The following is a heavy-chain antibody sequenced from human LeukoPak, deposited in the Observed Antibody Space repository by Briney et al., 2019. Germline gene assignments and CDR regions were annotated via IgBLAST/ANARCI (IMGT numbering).Heavy chain of an antibody. D-gene: IGHD6-13*01. J-gene: IGHJ4*02. CDR3: ARDSSSWYYFDY. CDR2: ISYDGSNK. CDR1: GFTFSSYA. Sequence: GGSLRLSCAASGFTFSSYAMHWVRQAPGKGLEWVAVISYDGSNKYYADSVKGRFTISRDNSKNTLYLQMNSLRAEDTAVYYCARDSSSWYYFDYWGQGILVTVSS. V-gene: IGHV3-30-3*01.